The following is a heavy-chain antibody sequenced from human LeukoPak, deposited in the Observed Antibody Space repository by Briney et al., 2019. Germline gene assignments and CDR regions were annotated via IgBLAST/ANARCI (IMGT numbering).Heavy chain of an antibody. CDR2: INTNNGNP. CDR3: ARDAPGKYFVWFDR. V-gene: IGHV7-4-1*02. J-gene: IGHJ5*02. CDR1: GYSFTSYA. D-gene: IGHD1-14*01. Sequence: ASVKVFCKASGYSFTSYAINWVRQAPGQGLEWMGWINTNNGNPTYAPGFKGRFVFSLDTSVSTAYLEISSLTAEDTAIYYCARDAPGKYFVWFDRWGQGTLVTVSS.